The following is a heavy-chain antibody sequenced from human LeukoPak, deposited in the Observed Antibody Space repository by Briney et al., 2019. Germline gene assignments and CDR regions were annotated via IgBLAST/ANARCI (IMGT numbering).Heavy chain of an antibody. CDR3: ARSPYYMDV. V-gene: IGHV4-59*01. Sequence: SETLSLTCSVSGGSISSYYWSWIRQPPGKGLEWIGYIYYSGSTNYNPSLKSRVTISMDTSKNQFSLKLSSVAAADTAVYYCARSPYYMDVWGKGTTVTVSS. J-gene: IGHJ6*03. CDR2: IYYSGST. CDR1: GGSISSYY.